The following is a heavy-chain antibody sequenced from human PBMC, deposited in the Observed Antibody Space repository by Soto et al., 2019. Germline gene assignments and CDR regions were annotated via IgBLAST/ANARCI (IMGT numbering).Heavy chain of an antibody. V-gene: IGHV4-39*07. CDR2: IYYSGST. CDR1: GGSISSSSYY. J-gene: IGHJ4*02. CDR3: AREYTYGSNFFDC. Sequence: SETLSLTCTVSGGSISSSSYYWGWIRQPPGKGLEWIGSIYYSGSTYYNPSLKSRVTISVDTSKNQFSLKLTSVTAADTAVYYCAREYTYGSNFFDCWGQGALVTVSS. D-gene: IGHD5-18*01.